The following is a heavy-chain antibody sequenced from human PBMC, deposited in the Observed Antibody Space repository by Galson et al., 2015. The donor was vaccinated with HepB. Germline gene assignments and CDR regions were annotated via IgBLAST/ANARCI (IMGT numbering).Heavy chain of an antibody. CDR3: ARDPSLDILTGYYPFDY. V-gene: IGHV3-33*08. Sequence: SLRLSCAASGFTFSSYGMHWVRQAPGKGLEWVAVIWYDGSNKYYADSVKGRFTISRDNSKNTLYLQMNSLRAEDTAVYYCARDPSLDILTGYYPFDYWGQGTLVTVSS. CDR2: IWYDGSNK. J-gene: IGHJ4*02. D-gene: IGHD3-9*01. CDR1: GFTFSSYG.